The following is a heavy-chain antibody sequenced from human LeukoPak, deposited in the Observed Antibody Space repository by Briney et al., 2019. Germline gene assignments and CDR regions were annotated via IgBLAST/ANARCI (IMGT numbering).Heavy chain of an antibody. CDR3: ARQITGIAAAGGKDY. CDR1: GGSISSSSYY. J-gene: IGHJ4*02. V-gene: IGHV4-39*01. Sequence: SETLSLTCTVSGGSISSSSYYWGWIRQPPGKGLEWIGSIYYSGSTYYNPSLKSRVTISVDTSKNQFSLELSSVTAADTAVYYCARQITGIAAAGGKDYWGQGTLVTVSS. D-gene: IGHD6-13*01. CDR2: IYYSGST.